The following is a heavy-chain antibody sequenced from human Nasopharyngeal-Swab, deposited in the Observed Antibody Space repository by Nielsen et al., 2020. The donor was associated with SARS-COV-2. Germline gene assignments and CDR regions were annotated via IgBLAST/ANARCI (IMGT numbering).Heavy chain of an antibody. V-gene: IGHV1-8*01. CDR2: MNPNSDNT. Sequence: SVKVSCKASGYTFTSYDINWVRQATGQGLEWMGWMNPNSDNTGYAQKFQGRVTMTRNTSISTAYMELSSLRSEDTAVYYCARGFIVATIFHYYYMDVWGKGTTVTVSS. D-gene: IGHD5-12*01. CDR3: ARGFIVATIFHYYYMDV. CDR1: GYTFTSYD. J-gene: IGHJ6*03.